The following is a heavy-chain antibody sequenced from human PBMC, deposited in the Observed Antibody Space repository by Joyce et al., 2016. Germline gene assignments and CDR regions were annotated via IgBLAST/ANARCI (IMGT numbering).Heavy chain of an antibody. Sequence: EVQLLESGGGLAEPGGSLRLSCVGTGFTFHSSAMTWVRQAPWKGLEWFASISGNGGTSFYADFAKGRFAVSRDNAGSTLYLQMSNLRARDTAVYYCAKSSASFILAYFHMDVWGQGARITVSS. V-gene: IGHV3-23*01. CDR1: GFTFHSSA. J-gene: IGHJ6*02. CDR3: AKSSASFILAYFHMDV. CDR2: ISGNGGTS. D-gene: IGHD3-9*01.